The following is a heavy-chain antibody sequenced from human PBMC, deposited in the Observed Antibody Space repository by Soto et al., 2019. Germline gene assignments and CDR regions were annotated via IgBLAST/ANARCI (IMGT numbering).Heavy chain of an antibody. CDR3: ARSVHLPGTGAAAQDYYGMDV. CDR2: IIPIFGTA. D-gene: IGHD6-13*01. Sequence: GASVKVSCKASGGTFSSYAISWVRQAPGQGLEWMGGIIPIFGTANYAQKFQGRVTITADESTSTAYMELGSLRSEDTAVYYCARSVHLPGTGAAAQDYYGMDVWGQGTTVTVSS. V-gene: IGHV1-69*13. CDR1: GGTFSSYA. J-gene: IGHJ6*02.